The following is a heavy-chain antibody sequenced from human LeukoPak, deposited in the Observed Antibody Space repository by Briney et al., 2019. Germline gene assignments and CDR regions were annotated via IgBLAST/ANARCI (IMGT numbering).Heavy chain of an antibody. CDR2: IYNGVPT. J-gene: IGHJ4*02. CDR3: VQTTGWPGFDY. CDR1: GAPISRFY. D-gene: IGHD6-19*01. Sequence: PSETLSLICTTSGAPISRFYWSWVRQPPGKGLEWIGNIYNGVPTFFNPSLKSRVTLSVDTSKTQFSSQLASVTAADTAVYYCVQTTGWPGFDYWGQGILVTVSS. V-gene: IGHV4-4*09.